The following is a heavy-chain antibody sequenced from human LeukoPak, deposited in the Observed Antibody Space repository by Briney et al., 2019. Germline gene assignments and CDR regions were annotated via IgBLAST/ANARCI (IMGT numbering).Heavy chain of an antibody. D-gene: IGHD3-9*01. CDR2: ISGSGGST. J-gene: IGHJ6*03. V-gene: IGHV3-23*01. CDR1: GFTFSSYA. CDR3: AKQGRDWLRDYYYYMDV. Sequence: QAGGSLRLSCAASGFTFSSYAMSWVRQAPGKGLEWVSAISGSGGSTYYADSVKGRFTISRDNSKKTLYLQMNSLRAEDTAVYYCAKQGRDWLRDYYYYMDVWGKGTTVTTSS.